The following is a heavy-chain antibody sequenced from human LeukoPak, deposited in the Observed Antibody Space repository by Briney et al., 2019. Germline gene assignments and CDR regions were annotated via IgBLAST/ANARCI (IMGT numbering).Heavy chain of an antibody. V-gene: IGHV4-59*01. CDR1: GASISSYY. CDR3: AALGIPLALTF. J-gene: IGHJ1*01. D-gene: IGHD3-10*01. Sequence: TPSETLSLTCSVSGASISSYYWSWIRQPPGKGLEWIGYIYYSGSTNYNPSLKSRVTMSVDTSKNQFSLKLSSVTAADTAVYYCAALGIPLALTFWGQGTLVTVSS. CDR2: IYYSGST.